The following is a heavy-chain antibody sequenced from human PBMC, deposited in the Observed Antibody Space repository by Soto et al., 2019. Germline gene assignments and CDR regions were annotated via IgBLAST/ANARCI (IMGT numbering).Heavy chain of an antibody. CDR1: GFNLGSYW. J-gene: IGHJ4*02. CDR3: AKGTSNGGWFNPFDY. Sequence: EVQLVESGGGLVQPGGSLRLSCAASGFNLGSYWMHWVRQAPGKGLEWVATFSGSGTSTYYADSVKGRFTISRDNSRNTLYLQMNSLRAEDTAVYYCAKGTSNGGWFNPFDYWGQGTLVTVSS. CDR2: FSGSGTST. V-gene: IGHV3-23*04. D-gene: IGHD6-19*01.